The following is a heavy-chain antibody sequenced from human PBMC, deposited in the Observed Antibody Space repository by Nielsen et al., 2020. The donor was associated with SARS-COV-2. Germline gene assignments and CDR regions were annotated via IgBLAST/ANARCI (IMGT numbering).Heavy chain of an antibody. CDR1: GFTFSSYG. CDR2: IWYDGSNK. CDR3: ARDVRPGVTSWFEFAMDV. V-gene: IGHV3-33*01. Sequence: GESLKISCAASGFTFSSYGMHWVRQAPGKGLEWVAVIWYDGSNKYYADSVKGRFTISRDNSKNTLYLQMNSLRVDDTAFYFCARDVRPGVTSWFEFAMDVWGLGIAVTV. D-gene: IGHD2-21*02. J-gene: IGHJ6*02.